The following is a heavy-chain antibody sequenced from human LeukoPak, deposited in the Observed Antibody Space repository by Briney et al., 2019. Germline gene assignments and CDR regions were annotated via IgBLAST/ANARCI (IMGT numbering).Heavy chain of an antibody. CDR2: IYYSGST. Sequence: SETLSLTCTVSGGSISSYYWSWIRQPPGKGLEWIGYIYYSGSTNYNPSLKSRVTISVDTSKNQFSLKLSSVTAADTAVYYCASLIVGAQTSFDYWGQGTLVTVSS. V-gene: IGHV4-59*01. CDR1: GGSISSYY. CDR3: ASLIVGAQTSFDY. D-gene: IGHD1-26*01. J-gene: IGHJ4*02.